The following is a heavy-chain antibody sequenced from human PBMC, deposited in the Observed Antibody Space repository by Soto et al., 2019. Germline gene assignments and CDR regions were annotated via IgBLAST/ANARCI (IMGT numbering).Heavy chain of an antibody. Sequence: SETLSLPCAVYGGSFSGYYWRWLRQPPGKGLEWIGEINHSGSTNYKPSLKRRVTISVDTSTNHFSIKLSSVTAADTSGYYCAGGRQRITIFGVVGPLGMDVWGQGTTVAVSS. CDR2: INHSGST. D-gene: IGHD3-3*01. J-gene: IGHJ6*02. V-gene: IGHV4-34*01. CDR3: AGGRQRITIFGVVGPLGMDV. CDR1: GGSFSGYY.